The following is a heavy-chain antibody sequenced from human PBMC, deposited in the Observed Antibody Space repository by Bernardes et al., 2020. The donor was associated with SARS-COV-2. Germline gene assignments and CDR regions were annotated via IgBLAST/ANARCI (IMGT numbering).Heavy chain of an antibody. Sequence: SETLSLTCAVSGDSVSNGDYFLSWIRQPPGKGREWIGYIYFTGTTYYSPSLKSRVSISVDTSKNQVSLRLTSMTAADTAMYYCARGIWASGTYMRSDWFDPWGQGTLVTVTS. J-gene: IGHJ5*02. V-gene: IGHV4-30-4*01. D-gene: IGHD3-10*01. CDR1: GDSVSNGDYF. CDR3: ARGIWASGTYMRSDWFDP. CDR2: IYFTGTT.